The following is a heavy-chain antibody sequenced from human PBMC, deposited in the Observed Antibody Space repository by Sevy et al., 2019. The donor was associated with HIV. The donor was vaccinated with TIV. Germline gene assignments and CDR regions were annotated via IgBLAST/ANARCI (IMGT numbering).Heavy chain of an antibody. Sequence: GGSLRLSCAASGFTFSSYAMSWVRQAPGKGLEWVSAISGSGGSTHYADSVKGRFTISRDNSKNTLYLQMNSLRAEDTAVYYCAKAPGYSSGCHDYWGQGTLVTVSS. CDR1: GFTFSSYA. CDR2: ISGSGGST. D-gene: IGHD6-19*01. V-gene: IGHV3-23*01. CDR3: AKAPGYSSGCHDY. J-gene: IGHJ4*02.